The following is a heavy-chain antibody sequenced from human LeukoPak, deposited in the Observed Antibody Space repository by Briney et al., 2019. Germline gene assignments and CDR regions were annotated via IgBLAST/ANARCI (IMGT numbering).Heavy chain of an antibody. J-gene: IGHJ6*03. D-gene: IGHD5-18*01. V-gene: IGHV4-61*02. Sequence: PSETLSLTCTVSGGSISSGSYYWSWIRQPAGKGLEWIGRIYTSGNTNYNPSLQSRVTISVDTSKNQFSLKLSSVTAADTAVYYCATNGYGHYQYYYYMDVWGKGTTVTISS. CDR2: IYTSGNT. CDR1: GGSISSGSYY. CDR3: ATNGYGHYQYYYYMDV.